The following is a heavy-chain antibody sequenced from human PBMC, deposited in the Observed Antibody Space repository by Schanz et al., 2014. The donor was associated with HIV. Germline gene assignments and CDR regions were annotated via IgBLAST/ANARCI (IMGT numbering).Heavy chain of an antibody. D-gene: IGHD6-19*01. V-gene: IGHV3-48*02. J-gene: IGHJ6*02. Sequence: EVQLVESGGGVVQPGRSLRLSCAASGFTFSSYGMHWVRQAPGKGLEWVSYISSSSSTIYYADSVKGRFTISRDNAKSSLYLQMTSLRDEDTAVYYCARSNIAVSHAMDVWGQGTTVTVSS. CDR2: ISSSSSTI. CDR1: GFTFSSYG. CDR3: ARSNIAVSHAMDV.